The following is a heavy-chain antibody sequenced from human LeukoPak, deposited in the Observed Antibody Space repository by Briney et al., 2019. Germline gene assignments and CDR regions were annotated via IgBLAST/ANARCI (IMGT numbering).Heavy chain of an antibody. J-gene: IGHJ6*02. Sequence: GSLRLSCAASGFTFSNAWMSWVRQAPGKGLEWIGRIYTSGSTNYNPSLKSRVTISVDTSKNQFSLKLSSVTAADTAVYYCARDAPVGMDVWGQGTTVTVSS. CDR2: IYTSGST. CDR3: ARDAPVGMDV. V-gene: IGHV4-4*08. CDR1: GFTFSNAW.